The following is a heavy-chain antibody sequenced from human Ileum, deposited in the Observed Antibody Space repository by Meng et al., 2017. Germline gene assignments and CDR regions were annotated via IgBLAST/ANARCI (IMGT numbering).Heavy chain of an antibody. CDR2: ISHSGSA. Sequence: QVQLQGAGSGLRRPSGTLSLTCAVSSGSISSNTYWSWVRQPPGKWLEWIGQISHSGSAYYNPSLKSRVTMSVDKSKSQFSLMLTSVTAADTAIYYCARHGGYSQDFWGQGTLVTVSS. J-gene: IGHJ4*02. V-gene: IGHV4-4*02. D-gene: IGHD4-23*01. CDR3: ARHGGYSQDF. CDR1: SGSISSNTY.